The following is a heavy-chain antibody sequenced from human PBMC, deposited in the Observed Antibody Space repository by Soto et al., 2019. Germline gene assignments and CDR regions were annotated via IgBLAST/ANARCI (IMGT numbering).Heavy chain of an antibody. V-gene: IGHV3-15*01. Sequence: PGGSLRLSCAASGFTFSNAWMSWVRQAPGKGLEWVGRIKSKTDGGTTDYAAPVKGRFTISRDDSKNTLYPQMNSLKTEDTAVYYCTTDPFWGVVITYYYYGMDVWGQGTTVTVSS. CDR1: GFTFSNAW. CDR3: TTDPFWGVVITYYYYGMDV. CDR2: IKSKTDGGTT. D-gene: IGHD3-3*01. J-gene: IGHJ6*02.